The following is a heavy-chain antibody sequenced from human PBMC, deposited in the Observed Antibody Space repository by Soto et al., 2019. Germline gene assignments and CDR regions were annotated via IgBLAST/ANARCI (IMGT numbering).Heavy chain of an antibody. D-gene: IGHD5-12*01. Sequence: SETLSLTCTVSGGSISSYYWSWIRQPPGKGLEWIGYIYYSGSTNYNPSLKSRVTISVDTSKNQFSLKLSSVTAADTAVYYCARAYSGYDYWGQGTLVTVSS. CDR2: IYYSGST. CDR1: GGSISSYY. J-gene: IGHJ4*02. CDR3: ARAYSGYDY. V-gene: IGHV4-59*01.